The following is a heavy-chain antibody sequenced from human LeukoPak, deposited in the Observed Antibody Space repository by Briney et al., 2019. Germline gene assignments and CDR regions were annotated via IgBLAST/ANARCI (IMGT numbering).Heavy chain of an antibody. CDR2: INSDGSRT. CDR3: ARVLTGSWDWFDP. V-gene: IGHV3-74*01. Sequence: GGSLRLSCAASGFTFDDYAMHWVRQAPGKGLVWVSRINSDGSRTNYADSVKGRFTISRDNAKNTLYLQMSSLRAEDTAVYYCARVLTGSWDWFDPWGQGTLVTVSS. J-gene: IGHJ5*02. CDR1: GFTFDDYA. D-gene: IGHD2-8*02.